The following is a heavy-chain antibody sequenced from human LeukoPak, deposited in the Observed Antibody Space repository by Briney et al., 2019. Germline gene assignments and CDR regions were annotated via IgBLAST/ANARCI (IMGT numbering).Heavy chain of an antibody. CDR2: ISGSGGST. CDR1: GFTFSSYA. CDR3: ARQLGYCSDGTCYFDY. V-gene: IGHV3-23*01. Sequence: GGSLRFSCAASGFTFSSYAMSWVRQAPGKGLEWVSAISGSGGSTYYADSVKGRFTISRDNSKNTLYLQMNSLRAEDTAVYYCARQLGYCSDGTCYFDYWGQGTVVTVSP. D-gene: IGHD2-15*01. J-gene: IGHJ4*02.